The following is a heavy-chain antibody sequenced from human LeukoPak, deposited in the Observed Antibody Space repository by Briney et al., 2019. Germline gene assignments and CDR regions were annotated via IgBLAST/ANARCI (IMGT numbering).Heavy chain of an antibody. CDR2: INPNSGGT. Sequence: GASVKVSCKASGYTFTGYYMHWVRQAPGRGLEWMGWINPNSGGTNYAQKLQGRVTMTTDTSTSTAYMELRSLRSDDTAVYYCARDGRERNRSWFDPWGQGTLVTVSS. D-gene: IGHD1-26*01. CDR1: GYTFTGYY. V-gene: IGHV1-2*02. J-gene: IGHJ5*02. CDR3: ARDGRERNRSWFDP.